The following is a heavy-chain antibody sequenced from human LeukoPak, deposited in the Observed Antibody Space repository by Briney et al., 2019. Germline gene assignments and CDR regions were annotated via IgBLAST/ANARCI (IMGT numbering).Heavy chain of an antibody. D-gene: IGHD2-15*01. V-gene: IGHV3-23*01. J-gene: IGHJ4*02. CDR1: GFTFGSYV. CDR2: IFGSGGSA. CDR3: AKTTTGYSSGRYPAWPIDY. Sequence: GGSLRLSCAASGFTFGSYVMYWVRQAPGKGLEWVSGIFGSGGSAHYADSVKGRFTISRDNSKNTVYLQMDSLRVEDTAIYYCAKTTTGYSSGRYPAWPIDYWGQGTLVTVSS.